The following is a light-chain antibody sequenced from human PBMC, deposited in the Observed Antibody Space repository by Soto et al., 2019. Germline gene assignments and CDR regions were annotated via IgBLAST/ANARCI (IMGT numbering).Light chain of an antibody. CDR1: RSPLHSNGSTY. J-gene: IGKJ1*01. V-gene: IGKV2-28*01. CDR3: MQALQTPWT. CDR2: LVP. Sequence: DLVLTQSPLSLPVTPGEPASISCRASRSPLHSNGSTYVDWFLQKRGQFPQLLISLVPYRASGVPDRFSGSGSGTDFTLTISRVEAGDVGVYYCMQALQTPWTFGQGTKVEIK.